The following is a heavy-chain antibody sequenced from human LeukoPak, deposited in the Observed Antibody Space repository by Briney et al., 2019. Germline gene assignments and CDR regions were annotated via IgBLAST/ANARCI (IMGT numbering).Heavy chain of an antibody. CDR1: GFTVTNFA. D-gene: IGHD7-27*01. Sequence: GGSLRLSCAASGFTVTNFAIAWVRQAPGKGLEWVAAIGGDADGTTYPDRVRGRFFLSRDSSKNTLYLQMNVLTVEDTAVYHCVHPTGEGWFYFPYWGQRTPVTVSS. CDR2: IGGDADGT. J-gene: IGHJ4*02. V-gene: IGHV3-23*01. CDR3: VHPTGEGWFYFPY.